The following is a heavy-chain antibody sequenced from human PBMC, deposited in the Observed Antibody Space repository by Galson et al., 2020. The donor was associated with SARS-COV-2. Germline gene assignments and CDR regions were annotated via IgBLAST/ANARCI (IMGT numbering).Heavy chain of an antibody. CDR1: GGSINSYY. D-gene: IGHD6-13*01. V-gene: IGHV4-59*01. J-gene: IGHJ6*03. CDR2: ISYSGNT. CDR3: VRSFASYSSRRPTSYYYYYMDV. Sequence: SETLSLTCTVSGGSINSYYWSWIRQPPGKGLEWVGYISYSGNTNYNPSLKSRVTISVDMSKNQFSLKLSSVTAADTVVYYCVRSFASYSSRRPTSYYYYYMDVWGKGTKVTVSS.